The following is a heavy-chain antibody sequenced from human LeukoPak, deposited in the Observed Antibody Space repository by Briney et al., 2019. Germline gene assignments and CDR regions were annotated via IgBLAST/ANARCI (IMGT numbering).Heavy chain of an antibody. V-gene: IGHV3-33*01. CDR1: GFPFSDYG. D-gene: IGHD3-3*01. J-gene: IGHJ3*02. CDR2: IWYDGSDK. Sequence: GGSLRLSCAASGFPFSDYGMHWVRQAPGKGLEWVAIIWYDGSDKYYADSVKGRFTISRDNAKNTLYLQMNSLRAEDTVVYYCARGTIYGLDAFDIWGQGTMVTVSS. CDR3: ARGTIYGLDAFDI.